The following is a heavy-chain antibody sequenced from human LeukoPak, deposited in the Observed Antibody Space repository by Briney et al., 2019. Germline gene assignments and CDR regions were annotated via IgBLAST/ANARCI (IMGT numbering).Heavy chain of an antibody. V-gene: IGHV4-59*01. CDR2: IYYSGST. CDR1: GGSISSYY. Sequence: SETLSLTCTVSGGSISSYYWSWIRQPPGKGLEWIGYIYYSGSTNYNPSLKSRVTISVDTSKNQFSLKLSSVTAADTAVYYCARGSIPTPLGGYVTFDPWGQGTLVAVSS. D-gene: IGHD5-12*01. J-gene: IGHJ5*02. CDR3: ARGSIPTPLGGYVTFDP.